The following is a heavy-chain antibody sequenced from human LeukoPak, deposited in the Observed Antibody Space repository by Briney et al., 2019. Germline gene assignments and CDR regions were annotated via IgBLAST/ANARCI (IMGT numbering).Heavy chain of an antibody. CDR2: ISSSSSTI. CDR3: ARDTVRGFDY. CDR1: GFTFSDYS. D-gene: IGHD3-10*01. V-gene: IGHV3-48*04. Sequence: GGSLRLSCAASGFTFSDYSMNWVRQAPGKGLEWVSYISSSSSTIYYADSVKGRFTISRDNARDSLFLQMNSLRAEDTAVYYCARDTVRGFDYWGQGTLVTVSS. J-gene: IGHJ4*02.